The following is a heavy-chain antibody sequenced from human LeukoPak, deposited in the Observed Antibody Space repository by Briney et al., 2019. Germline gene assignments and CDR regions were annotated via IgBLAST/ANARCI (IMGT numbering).Heavy chain of an antibody. CDR2: ISTSGGST. J-gene: IGHJ3*02. D-gene: IGHD3-22*01. V-gene: IGHV3-23*01. Sequence: PGGSLRLSCAAAGLSFSSFAMSWVRQAQGKGLEWVSGISTSGGSTYYADPVKGGFTISRDNSKNTLYVQMSSLRAEDTAEYYCAKSRGAINDVFDIWGQGTMVTVSA. CDR3: AKSRGAINDVFDI. CDR1: GLSFSSFA.